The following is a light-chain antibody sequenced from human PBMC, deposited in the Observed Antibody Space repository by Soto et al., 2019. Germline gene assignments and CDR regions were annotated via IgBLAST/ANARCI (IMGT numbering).Light chain of an antibody. CDR3: QQYGSSPLT. V-gene: IGKV3-20*01. Sequence: IVFSKSPGTLSLSPGERATLSCRASQSVSSSYLAWYQQKPGQAPKVLIYRASSRATGIPDRFSGSGSGTDFTLTISRLEPEDFAVYYCQQYGSSPLTFGGGTKVDI. CDR1: QSVSSSY. CDR2: RAS. J-gene: IGKJ4*01.